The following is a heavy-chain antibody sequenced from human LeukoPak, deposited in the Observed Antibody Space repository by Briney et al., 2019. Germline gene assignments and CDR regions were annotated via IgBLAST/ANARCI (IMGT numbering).Heavy chain of an antibody. V-gene: IGHV1-2*02. J-gene: IGHJ4*02. CDR2: IKPNSGGT. Sequence: GASVKVSCKASGYTFTDYYMHWVRQAPGQGPEWMGWIKPNSGGTSYTQKFQGRVTMTRDTSFSTAYMELSRLRSDDTAVYYCARDGHDSSGYYEDYWGQGTLVAVSS. CDR3: ARDGHDSSGYYEDY. CDR1: GYTFTDYY. D-gene: IGHD3-22*01.